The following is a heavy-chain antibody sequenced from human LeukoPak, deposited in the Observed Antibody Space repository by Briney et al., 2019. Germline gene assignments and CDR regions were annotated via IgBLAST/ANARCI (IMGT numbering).Heavy chain of an antibody. CDR2: IYTSGST. J-gene: IGHJ6*03. CDR1: GGSISSYY. V-gene: IGHV4-4*07. CDR3: ARDEFVGYSSSWYAYYYYMDV. Sequence: PSETLSLTCTVSGGSISSYYWSWLRQPAGKGLEWIGRIYTSGSTNYNPSLTSRVTMSVDTSKNQFSLKLSAVTAADTAVYYCARDEFVGYSSSWYAYYYYMDVWGKGTTVTVSS. D-gene: IGHD6-13*01.